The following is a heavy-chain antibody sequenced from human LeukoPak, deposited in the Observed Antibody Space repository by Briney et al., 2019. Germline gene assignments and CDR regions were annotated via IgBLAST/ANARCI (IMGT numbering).Heavy chain of an antibody. V-gene: IGHV3-64*01. Sequence: GGSLRLSCAASGFTVSSNYMSWVRQAPGKGLEYVSAISSNGGSTYYANSVKGRFTISRDNSKNTLYLQMGSLRAEDMAVYYCARGGVAGTVPAFDIWGQGTMVTVSS. CDR2: ISSNGGST. J-gene: IGHJ3*02. CDR3: ARGGVAGTVPAFDI. CDR1: GFTVSSNY. D-gene: IGHD6-19*01.